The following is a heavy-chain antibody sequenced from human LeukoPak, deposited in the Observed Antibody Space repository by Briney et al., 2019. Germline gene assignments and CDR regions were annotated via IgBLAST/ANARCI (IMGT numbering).Heavy chain of an antibody. Sequence: ASVKVSCKTSGYTFADYFIHWVRQAPGQGLNSMGRINAKSGGTEYQQKFQGRVTMTRDMSISTAYVEINWLISDDTAIYYCARDVSSTPNWEFDYWGQGTTVTVSS. CDR3: ARDVSSTPNWEFDY. D-gene: IGHD1-26*01. V-gene: IGHV1-2*06. CDR2: INAKSGGT. J-gene: IGHJ4*02. CDR1: GYTFADYF.